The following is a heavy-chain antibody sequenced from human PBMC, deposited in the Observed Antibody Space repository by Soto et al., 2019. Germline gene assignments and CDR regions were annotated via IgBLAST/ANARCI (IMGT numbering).Heavy chain of an antibody. V-gene: IGHV3-74*01. Sequence: GGSLELSCAASGFTFSDYWMHWVRQVPGEGLVWVSRIKSDGSTTTYADSVKGRFTISRDNAKNTVFLQMNNLRVDDTAVYYCTRGKWELLPFDCWGQGTLVTVSS. CDR1: GFTFSDYW. D-gene: IGHD1-26*01. CDR3: TRGKWELLPFDC. J-gene: IGHJ4*02. CDR2: IKSDGSTT.